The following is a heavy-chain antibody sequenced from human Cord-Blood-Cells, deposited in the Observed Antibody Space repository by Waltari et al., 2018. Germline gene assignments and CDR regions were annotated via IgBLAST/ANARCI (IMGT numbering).Heavy chain of an antibody. V-gene: IGHV3-48*03. CDR3: ARLGSYYYYYGMDV. CDR1: GFTFSSYE. D-gene: IGHD1-26*01. Sequence: EVQLVESGGGLVQHGGSLRLCCAASGFTFSSYEMNWVRQAPGKGLEWVSYISSSGSTIYYADSVKGRFTISRDNAKNSLYLQMNSLRAEDTAVYYCARLGSYYYYYGMDVWGQGTTVTVSS. J-gene: IGHJ6*02. CDR2: ISSSGSTI.